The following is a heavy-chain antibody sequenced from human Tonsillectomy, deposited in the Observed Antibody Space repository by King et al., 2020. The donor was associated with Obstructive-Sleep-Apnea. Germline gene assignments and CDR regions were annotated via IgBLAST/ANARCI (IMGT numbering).Heavy chain of an antibody. Sequence: QLQESGSGLVKPSQTLSLTCAVSGDSINSGGYSWSWIRQPPGKGLEWIGYIYPSGSTYYNPSLKSRGAISADRSKNQFSLKLISVTAADTAVYYCARAYDHSGHQFDSWGQGTLVTVS. CDR2: IYPSGST. CDR1: GDSINSGGYS. D-gene: IGHD3-22*01. CDR3: ARAYDHSGHQFDS. V-gene: IGHV4-30-2*01. J-gene: IGHJ4*02.